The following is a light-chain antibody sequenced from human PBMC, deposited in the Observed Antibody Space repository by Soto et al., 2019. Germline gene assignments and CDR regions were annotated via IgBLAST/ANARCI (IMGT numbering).Light chain of an antibody. V-gene: IGKV1-39*01. CDR3: QQSYSTPPYT. CDR1: QSISSY. J-gene: IGKJ2*01. CDR2: AAS. Sequence: IQRTQSPSSLSSSVGDRVTITCRASQSISSYLNWYQQKPGKAPKLLLYAASSLQSGVPSRFSGSGSGTDLTLTISSLQPEDFANYYCQQSYSTPPYTFGQGTKVDI.